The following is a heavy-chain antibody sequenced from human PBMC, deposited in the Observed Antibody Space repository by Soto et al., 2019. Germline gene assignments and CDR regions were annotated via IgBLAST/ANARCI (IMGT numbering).Heavy chain of an antibody. CDR3: ARDPRSITGTTSSEDFQH. D-gene: IGHD1-1*01. CDR1: GGTFSGYA. CDR2: IIPIFGIT. Sequence: AQLMQSGAEVKEPGSSVKVSWKASGGTFSGYAISWVRQAPGQGLEWLGGIIPIFGITNYAQKFQNRLTIAADESSATVYMDLRSLTSEDSAIYYCARDPRSITGTTSSEDFQHWGQGTLVSVS. J-gene: IGHJ1*01. V-gene: IGHV1-69*01.